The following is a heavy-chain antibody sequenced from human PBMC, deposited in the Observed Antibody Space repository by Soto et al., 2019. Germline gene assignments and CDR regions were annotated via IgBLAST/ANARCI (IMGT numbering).Heavy chain of an antibody. CDR2: ISKTGSSM. CDR1: GFALGDYY. D-gene: IGHD5-12*01. Sequence: VQLVESGGDLVNPGGSLRLSCVASGFALGDYYMSWIRQAPGKGLEWVSYISKTGSSMHHVDSVKGRFTISRDNAKNSLSLQMNSLRAEDTAVYYCARELSGHYFTFDLWGPGTMVTVSS. V-gene: IGHV3-11*01. J-gene: IGHJ3*01. CDR3: ARELSGHYFTFDL.